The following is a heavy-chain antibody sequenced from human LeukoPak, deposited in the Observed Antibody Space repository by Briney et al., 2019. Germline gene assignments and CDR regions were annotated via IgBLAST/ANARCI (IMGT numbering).Heavy chain of an antibody. CDR3: AKDRTTRQLGYMDV. CDR1: GFTVSSNY. J-gene: IGHJ6*03. CDR2: IYSGGST. D-gene: IGHD5-24*01. V-gene: IGHV3-53*05. Sequence: GGSLRLSCAASGFTVSSNYMSWVRQAPGKGLEWVSVIYSGGSTYYADSVKGRFTISRDNSKNTLYLQMNSLRAEDTAVYYCAKDRTTRQLGYMDVWGKGTTVTVSS.